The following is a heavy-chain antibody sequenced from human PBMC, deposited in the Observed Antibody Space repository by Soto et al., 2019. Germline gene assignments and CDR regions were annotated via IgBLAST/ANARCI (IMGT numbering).Heavy chain of an antibody. CDR1: GFAFSDHH. Sequence: GVSLRLSCAASGFAFSDHHMDWVRQAPGKGLEWVGRARNKAHGYTTAYAASLKGRFTISRDDSKNSLSLQMNSLKTEDTAVYFCARLMGTSFDLWGQGTLVTVSS. CDR2: ARNKAHGYTT. CDR3: ARLMGTSFDL. V-gene: IGHV3-72*01. D-gene: IGHD2-8*01. J-gene: IGHJ4*02.